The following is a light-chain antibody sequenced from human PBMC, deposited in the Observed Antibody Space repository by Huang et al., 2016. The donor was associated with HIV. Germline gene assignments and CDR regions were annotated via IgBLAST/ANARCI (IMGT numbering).Light chain of an antibody. CDR2: WAS. V-gene: IGKV4-1*01. CDR3: QQYYSSPQT. CDR1: QSVYSSSTSKDY. Sequence: DIIMTQSPDSLAVSLGERATLNCRSSQSVYSSSTSKDYMAWFQQKPEQHPRLLLCWASTREAGVPDRVTGSGSGTHFTLTIASLEAEDAAIYYCQQYYSSPQTFGQGTRVEVK. J-gene: IGKJ1*01.